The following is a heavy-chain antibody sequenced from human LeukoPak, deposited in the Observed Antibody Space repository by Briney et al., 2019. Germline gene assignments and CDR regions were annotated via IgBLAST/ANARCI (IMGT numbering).Heavy chain of an antibody. CDR2: IWYDRRNK. V-gene: IGHV3-33*01. CDR3: ARGYSSGWYSGFDI. CDR1: GFTFSRYG. Sequence: GGSLRLSCAASGFTFSRYGMHWVRQAPGKGLEWVAVIWYDRRNKYYADSVKGRFTISRDNSKNTLYLQMNSLRAEDTAVYYCARGYSSGWYSGFDIWGQGTMVTVSS. J-gene: IGHJ3*02. D-gene: IGHD6-19*01.